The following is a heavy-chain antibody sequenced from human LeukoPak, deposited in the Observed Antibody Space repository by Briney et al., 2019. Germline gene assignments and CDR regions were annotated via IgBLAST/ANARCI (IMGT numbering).Heavy chain of an antibody. CDR1: GFTFSSYG. V-gene: IGHV3-30*02. D-gene: IGHD3-10*01. J-gene: IGHJ4*02. CDR3: AKDLRGLIAGIEN. Sequence: GGSLRLSCAASGFTFSSYGMHWVRQAPGKGLEWVAVIWYDGSNKYYADSVKGRFTISRDNSRNTLYLQMNSLRAEDTALYYCAKDLRGLIAGIENWGQGTLVTVSS. CDR2: IWYDGSNK.